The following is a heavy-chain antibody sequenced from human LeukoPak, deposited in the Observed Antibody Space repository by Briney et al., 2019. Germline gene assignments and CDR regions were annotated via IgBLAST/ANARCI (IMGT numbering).Heavy chain of an antibody. Sequence: ASVKVSCKASGYTFTCYGISWVRQAPGQGLEWMGWISAYNGNTNYAQKLQGRVTMTTDTSTSTAYMELRSLRSDDTAVYYCARYCSGGSCAPSFDYWGQGTLVTVFS. V-gene: IGHV1-18*01. D-gene: IGHD2-15*01. CDR3: ARYCSGGSCAPSFDY. J-gene: IGHJ4*02. CDR2: ISAYNGNT. CDR1: GYTFTCYG.